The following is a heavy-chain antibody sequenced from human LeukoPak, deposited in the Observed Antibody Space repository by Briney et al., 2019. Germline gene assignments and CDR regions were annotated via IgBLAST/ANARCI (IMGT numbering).Heavy chain of an antibody. CDR3: ARSVTSSWFGDY. J-gene: IGHJ4*02. CDR1: GFIFSSYE. Sequence: GGSLRLSCAASGFIFSSYEMSWVRQAPGKGLVWVSRINSDGSSTTYADSVKGRFTISRDNSKNTVYLQMNSLRAEDTAIYYCARSVTSSWFGDYWGQGTLVTVSS. V-gene: IGHV3-74*01. CDR2: INSDGSST. D-gene: IGHD3-10*01.